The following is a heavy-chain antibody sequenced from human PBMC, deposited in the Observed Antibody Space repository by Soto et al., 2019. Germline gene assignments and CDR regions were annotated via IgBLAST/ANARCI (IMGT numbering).Heavy chain of an antibody. CDR2: ISYGGST. V-gene: IGHV4-39*01. J-gene: IGHJ4*02. Sequence: SETLSLTCTVSGGSVSSSSFYWGWVRQPPGKGLEWIGSISYGGSTYYIPSLKSRVTMSVDTSTNQLSLNLNSVTAADTALYFRARHRRETGTYAQPLDSWGQGTLVTVSS. CDR1: GGSVSSSSFY. CDR3: ARHRRETGTYAQPLDS. D-gene: IGHD1-1*01.